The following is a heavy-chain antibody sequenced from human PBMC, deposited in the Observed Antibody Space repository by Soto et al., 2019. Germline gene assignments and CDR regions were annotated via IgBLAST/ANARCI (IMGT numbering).Heavy chain of an antibody. CDR2: IYYSGST. Sequence: PSETLSLTCTVSGGSISSGGYYWSWIRQHPGKGLEWIGYIYYSGSTYYNPSLKSRVTISVDTSKNQFSLKLSSVTAADTAVYYCARSPPAGGYCTNGVCYTGYFHYWGQGTLVTV. V-gene: IGHV4-31*03. CDR3: ARSPPAGGYCTNGVCYTGYFHY. CDR1: GGSISSGGYY. D-gene: IGHD2-8*01. J-gene: IGHJ4*02.